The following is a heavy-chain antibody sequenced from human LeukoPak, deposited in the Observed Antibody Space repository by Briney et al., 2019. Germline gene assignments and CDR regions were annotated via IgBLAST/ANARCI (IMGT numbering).Heavy chain of an antibody. CDR2: VYYSGST. J-gene: IGHJ4*02. CDR3: AREVEPNYYDSSGYPTMGY. D-gene: IGHD3-22*01. Sequence: PSEALSLTCTVSGGSIISSDYHWGWVRQPPGKGLEWIGYVYYSGSTNYNPSLKSRVTISVDTSKNQFSLKLTSVTAADTAVYYCAREVEPNYYDSSGYPTMGYWGQGTLVTVSS. V-gene: IGHV4-61*08. CDR1: GGSIISSDYH.